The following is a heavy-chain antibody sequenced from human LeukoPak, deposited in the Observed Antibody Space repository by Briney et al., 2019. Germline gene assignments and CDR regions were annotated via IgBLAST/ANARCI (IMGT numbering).Heavy chain of an antibody. Sequence: GGSLRLSCAASGFTFSSYSMNWVRQAPGKGLEWVSYISSGGSTIYYADSVKGRFTISRDNAKNSLYLQVNSLRAEDTAVYFCARDLRRLQFTPVGADYWGQGTLVTVSS. V-gene: IGHV3-48*04. CDR2: ISSGGSTI. D-gene: IGHD4-11*01. J-gene: IGHJ4*02. CDR1: GFTFSSYS. CDR3: ARDLRRLQFTPVGADY.